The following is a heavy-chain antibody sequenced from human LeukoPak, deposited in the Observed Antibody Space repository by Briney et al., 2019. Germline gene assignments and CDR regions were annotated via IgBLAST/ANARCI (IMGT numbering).Heavy chain of an antibody. CDR2: ISSSGST. V-gene: IGHV3-48*03. CDR1: GFTFSSYE. D-gene: IGHD1-26*01. CDR3: VRDHWGSYYSLFDN. Sequence: GGSLRLSCAASGFTFSSYEMNWVRQAPGKGLEWISYISSSGSTYFADSVKGRFTISRDNSKNTLYLQMNSLRAEDTALYYCVRDHWGSYYSLFDNWGQGTLVTVSS. J-gene: IGHJ4*02.